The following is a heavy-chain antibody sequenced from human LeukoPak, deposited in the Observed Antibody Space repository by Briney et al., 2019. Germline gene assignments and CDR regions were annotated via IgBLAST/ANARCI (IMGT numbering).Heavy chain of an antibody. V-gene: IGHV4-39*01. Sequence: PSETLSLTCTVSGGSISSSSYYWGWIRQPPGKGLEWIGSIYYSGSTYYNPSLKSRVTISVDTSKNQFSLKLSSVTAADTAVYYCARLWFGEMIFDYWGQGTLVTVSS. CDR1: GGSISSSSYY. CDR3: ARLWFGEMIFDY. J-gene: IGHJ4*02. D-gene: IGHD3-10*01. CDR2: IYYSGST.